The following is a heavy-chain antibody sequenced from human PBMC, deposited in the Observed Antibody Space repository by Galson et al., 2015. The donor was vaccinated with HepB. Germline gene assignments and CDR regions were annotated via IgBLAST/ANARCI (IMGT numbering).Heavy chain of an antibody. J-gene: IGHJ4*02. Sequence: SLRLSCAASGFTFSDYSMNWVRQAPGKGLEWISYIDTISFTIYYADSVKGRSTISRDNAKNSLYLQMRSLRDEDTAVYYCARDASGWFHFDYWGQGTLVTASS. CDR1: GFTFSDYS. CDR3: ARDASGWFHFDY. D-gene: IGHD6-19*01. CDR2: IDTISFTI. V-gene: IGHV3-48*02.